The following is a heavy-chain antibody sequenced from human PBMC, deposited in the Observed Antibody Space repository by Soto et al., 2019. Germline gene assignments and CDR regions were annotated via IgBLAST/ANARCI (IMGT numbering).Heavy chain of an antibody. CDR2: IKSKTDGGTT. CDR1: GFTFNNAW. D-gene: IGHD2-2*01. CDR3: IPAIVVPRFAP. J-gene: IGHJ5*02. V-gene: IGHV3-15*01. Sequence: EVHLVESGGGLVKPGGSLRLSCEASGFTFNNAWMSWVRQAPGKGLEWVGRIKSKTDGGTTDYAAPVKGRFTISRDDSKNTVYLQMNSLKTDDTAVYYCIPAIVVPRFAPWGQGALVTVSS.